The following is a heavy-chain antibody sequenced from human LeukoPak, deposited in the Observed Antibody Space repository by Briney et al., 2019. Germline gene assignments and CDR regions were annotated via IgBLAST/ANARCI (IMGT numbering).Heavy chain of an antibody. CDR2: ISYDGSDK. CDR1: GFTFSSSD. J-gene: IGHJ4*02. V-gene: IGHV3-30*18. CDR3: AKDRGWCFEY. Sequence: GGSLRLSCAASGFTFSSSDIHWVRQAPGKGLEWVAFISYDGSDKYYAESVKGRFTVSRDNSKHTLYLQMNSLRVEDTAVYYCAKDRGWCFEYWGQGTRVTVSS. D-gene: IGHD6-19*01.